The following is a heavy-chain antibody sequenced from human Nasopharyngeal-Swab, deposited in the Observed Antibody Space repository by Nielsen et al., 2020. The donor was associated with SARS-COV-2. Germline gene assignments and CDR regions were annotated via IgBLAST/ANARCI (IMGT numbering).Heavy chain of an antibody. CDR2: ISSNGSYL. CDR3: ARDKEQRQDAFDI. CDR1: GFTFSSYS. Sequence: GESLKISCAASGFTFSSYSMNWVRQAPGKGLEWVSSISSNGSYLYYADSVKGRFTISRDNAKNSLYLQMNSLTAEDTAVYYCARDKEQRQDAFDIWGQGTMVTVSS. V-gene: IGHV3-21*01. J-gene: IGHJ3*02. D-gene: IGHD6-25*01.